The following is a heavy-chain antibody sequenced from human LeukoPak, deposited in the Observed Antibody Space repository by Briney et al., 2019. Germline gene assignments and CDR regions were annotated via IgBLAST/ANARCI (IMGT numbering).Heavy chain of an antibody. CDR1: GFTFSSYSM. CDR2: IYHSGST. CDR3: ARNGGSYERWFDP. J-gene: IGHJ5*02. Sequence: GSLRLSCAASGFTFSSYSMNWVRQAPGKGLEWIGEIYHSGSTNYNPSLKSRVTISVDKSKNQFSLKLSSVTAADTAVYYCARNGGSYERWFDPWGQGTLVTVSS. D-gene: IGHD1-26*01. V-gene: IGHV4-4*02.